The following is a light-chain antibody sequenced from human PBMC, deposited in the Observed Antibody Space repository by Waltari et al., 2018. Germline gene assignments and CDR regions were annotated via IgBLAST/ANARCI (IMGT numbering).Light chain of an antibody. CDR1: QDISEY. CDR2: DAS. V-gene: IGKV1-33*01. CDR3: QQYGDLPVT. Sequence: DIQLTQSPSSLSAFVGDRVMISCQASQDISEYLNWYQQKPGKAPQVLIYDASHLESGVPSRFSGSGSGTEFSLTINSLQPEDSATYYCQQYGDLPVTFGQGTRLDIK. J-gene: IGKJ5*01.